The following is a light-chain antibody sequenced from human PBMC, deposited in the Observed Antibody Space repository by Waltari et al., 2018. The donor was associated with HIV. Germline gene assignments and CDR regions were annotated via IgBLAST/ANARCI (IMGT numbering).Light chain of an antibody. CDR3: RESYSTPPRT. CDR2: AAS. Sequence: DIQMNQSPSSLSASVGDRVTITCRASQSMSSYLNWYQQQPGTAPTLLIYAASSLESGVPSRFSSSGAGTDVTFTISSRQPEDFATDYCRESYSTPPRTFGQGTKLEIK. J-gene: IGKJ2*01. CDR1: QSMSSY. V-gene: IGKV1-39*01.